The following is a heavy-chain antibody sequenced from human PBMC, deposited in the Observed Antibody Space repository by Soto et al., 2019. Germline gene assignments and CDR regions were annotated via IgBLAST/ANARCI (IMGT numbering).Heavy chain of an antibody. V-gene: IGHV3-21*01. CDR3: ARSGLALPYSASHWFDP. Sequence: LRLSCAASGFTFSTYGMNWVRQAPGKGLEWLSSISDSGHYIYYADSVKGRFTISRDNAKNSLFLQMNSPRGEDTAVYYCARSGLALPYSASHWFDPWGHGTLVTVSS. CDR2: ISDSGHYI. D-gene: IGHD3-22*01. CDR1: GFTFSTYG. J-gene: IGHJ5*02.